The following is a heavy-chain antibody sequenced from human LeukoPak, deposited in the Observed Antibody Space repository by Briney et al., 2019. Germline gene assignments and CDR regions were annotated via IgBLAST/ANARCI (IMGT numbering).Heavy chain of an antibody. J-gene: IGHJ4*02. V-gene: IGHV4-30-2*01. CDR1: GGSISSGGYY. CDR3: ARVVRPYYYDSSGYWNDY. D-gene: IGHD3-22*01. Sequence: PSQTLSLTCTVSGGSISSGGYYWSWIRQPPGKGLESIGEINHSGSTNYNPSLKSRVTISVDTSKNQFSLKLSSVTAADTAVYYCARVVRPYYYDSSGYWNDYWGQGTLVTVSS. CDR2: INHSGST.